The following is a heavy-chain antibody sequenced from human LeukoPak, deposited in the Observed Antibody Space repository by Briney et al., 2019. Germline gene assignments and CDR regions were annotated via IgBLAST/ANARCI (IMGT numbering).Heavy chain of an antibody. Sequence: SQTLSLTCTVSGGSISSGSYYWSWIRQPAGKGLEWIGRIYTSGSTNYNPSLKSRVTISVDTSKNQLSLKLSSVTAADTAVYYCARDPAHGASGSYLDPWGQGTLVTVSS. CDR2: IYTSGST. J-gene: IGHJ5*02. V-gene: IGHV4-61*02. D-gene: IGHD1-26*01. CDR3: ARDPAHGASGSYLDP. CDR1: GGSISSGSYY.